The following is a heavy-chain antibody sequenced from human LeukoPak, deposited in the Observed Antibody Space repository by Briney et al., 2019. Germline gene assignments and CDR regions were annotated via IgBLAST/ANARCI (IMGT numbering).Heavy chain of an antibody. V-gene: IGHV3-23*01. Sequence: PGGSLRLSCAASGFAFSSYAMSWVHQAPGKGLEWVSAISGSGGSTYYADSVKGRFTISRDNSKNTLYLQMNSLRAEDTAVYYCAKDPSGPSLSGYFGYWGQGTLVTVSS. CDR3: AKDPSGPSLSGYFGY. CDR2: ISGSGGST. D-gene: IGHD3-22*01. J-gene: IGHJ4*02. CDR1: GFAFSSYA.